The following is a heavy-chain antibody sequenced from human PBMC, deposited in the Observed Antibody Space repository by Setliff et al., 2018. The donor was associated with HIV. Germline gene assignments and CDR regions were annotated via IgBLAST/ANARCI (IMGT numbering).Heavy chain of an antibody. Sequence: SETLSLTCVISGGSMGSHFWSWIRQSPEKGLEWIGYIDNSGNTNYSPSLKSRITISRDTSKNQFSLKLNSVTAADAAVYYCARSTPSVGYISEHWGQGTLVTVSS. J-gene: IGHJ4*02. CDR2: IDNSGNT. D-gene: IGHD5-12*01. CDR1: GGSMGSHF. V-gene: IGHV4-59*11. CDR3: ARSTPSVGYISEH.